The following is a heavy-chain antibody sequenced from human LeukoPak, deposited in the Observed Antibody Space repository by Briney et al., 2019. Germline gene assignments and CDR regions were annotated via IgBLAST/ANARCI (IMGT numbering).Heavy chain of an antibody. CDR2: IYPGDSET. Sequence: GESLKISCKGSGNSFTSYWIGWVRQMPGKGLEWMGNIYPGDSETRYSPAFQGQVNISADKSISTAYLQWSSLKASDTAMYYCVRQGSSWDIVDYWGQGTLVTVSS. D-gene: IGHD2-15*01. V-gene: IGHV5-51*01. CDR1: GNSFTSYW. J-gene: IGHJ4*02. CDR3: VRQGSSWDIVDY.